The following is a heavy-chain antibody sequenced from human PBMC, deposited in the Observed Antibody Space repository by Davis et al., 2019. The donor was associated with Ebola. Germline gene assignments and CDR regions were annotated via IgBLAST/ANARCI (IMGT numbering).Heavy chain of an antibody. CDR2: TYYSSKWFH. D-gene: IGHD6-19*01. J-gene: IGHJ5*02. CDR3: ASGWLRGRFDP. Sequence: HSQTLSLTCAISGDSVSSGGWNWIRQSPSRGLEWLGRTYYSSKWFHDYAVSVNGRITINPDTSKNQVSLQLNSVTPEDTAVYYCASGWLRGRFDPWGQGTLVTVSS. CDR1: GDSVSSGG. V-gene: IGHV6-1*01.